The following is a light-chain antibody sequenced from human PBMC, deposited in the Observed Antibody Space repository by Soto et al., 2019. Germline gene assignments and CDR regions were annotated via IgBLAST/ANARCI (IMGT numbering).Light chain of an antibody. J-gene: IGLJ1*01. V-gene: IGLV2-23*01. CDR2: EGT. CDR3: CPYAGTSHV. Sequence: QSALTQPASVSGSPGQSITISCTGTSSDVGSYNLVSWYQQHPGKAPKLMIYEGTKRPSGLSNRFSGSKSGNTASLRISGLQAEDEADYYCCPYAGTSHVFGNGTKLTVL. CDR1: SSDVGSYNL.